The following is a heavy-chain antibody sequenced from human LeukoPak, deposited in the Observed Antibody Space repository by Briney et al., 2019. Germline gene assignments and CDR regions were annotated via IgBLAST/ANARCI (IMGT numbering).Heavy chain of an antibody. D-gene: IGHD3-10*01. CDR3: ARRYGSGSSGTFDY. CDR2: IYYSGST. J-gene: IGHJ4*02. CDR1: GGSISSYY. V-gene: IGHV4-59*01. Sequence: SETLSLTCTVSGGSISSYYWSWIRQPPGKGLEWIAYIYYSGSTNYNPSLKSRVTISVDTSKNQFSLKLSSVPAADTAVYYCARRYGSGSSGTFDYWGQGTLVTVSS.